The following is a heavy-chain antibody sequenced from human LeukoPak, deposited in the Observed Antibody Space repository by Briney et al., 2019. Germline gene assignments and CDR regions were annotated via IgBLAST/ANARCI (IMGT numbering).Heavy chain of an antibody. CDR1: GGTFSSYA. Sequence: SVKVSCKASGGTFSSYAISWVRQAPGQGLEWMGGIIPIFGTANYAQKLQGRVTITADESTSTAYMELSSLRSEDTAGYYCARGTVAATRGYYYYMDVWGKGTTVTISS. CDR2: IIPIFGTA. D-gene: IGHD2-15*01. V-gene: IGHV1-69*13. CDR3: ARGTVAATRGYYYYMDV. J-gene: IGHJ6*03.